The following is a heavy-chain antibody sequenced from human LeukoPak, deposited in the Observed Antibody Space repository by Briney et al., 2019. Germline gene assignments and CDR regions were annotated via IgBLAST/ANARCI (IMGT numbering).Heavy chain of an antibody. CDR2: IYYSGST. CDR1: GGSISRYY. Sequence: PSETLSLTWTVSGGSISRYYWSWIRQPPGKGLEWIGYIYYSGSTNYNPSLKSRVTISVDTSKNQFSLKLSAVTAADTAVYYCARNYGGNSVGYYFDYWGQGTLVTVSS. D-gene: IGHD4-23*01. CDR3: ARNYGGNSVGYYFDY. J-gene: IGHJ4*02. V-gene: IGHV4-59*08.